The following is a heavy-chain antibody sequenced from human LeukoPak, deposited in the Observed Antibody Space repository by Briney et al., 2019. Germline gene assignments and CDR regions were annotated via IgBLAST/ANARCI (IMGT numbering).Heavy chain of an antibody. V-gene: IGHV4-4*02. D-gene: IGHD4-17*01. Sequence: SGTLSLTCAVSGDSISNSHWWSWVRQPPRKGLEWIGEIYHGGSTNFNPSHKSRVTISVDRSNNQFSLRLTSVTAADTAVYYCADDFGDWGQETLVTVSS. CDR3: ADDFGD. CDR1: GDSISNSHW. J-gene: IGHJ4*02. CDR2: IYHGGST.